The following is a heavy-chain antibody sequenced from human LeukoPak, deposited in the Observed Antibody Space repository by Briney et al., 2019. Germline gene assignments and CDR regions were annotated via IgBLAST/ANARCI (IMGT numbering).Heavy chain of an antibody. D-gene: IGHD3-10*01. V-gene: IGHV4-34*01. Sequence: SETPSLTCAVYGGSFSGYYWSWIRQPPGKGLEWIGEINHSGSTNYNPSLKSRVTISVDTSKNQFSLKLSSVTAADTAVYYCARRVKLPGYYGSGSYGSWFDPWGQGTLVTVSS. CDR2: INHSGST. CDR1: GGSFSGYY. CDR3: ARRVKLPGYYGSGSYGSWFDP. J-gene: IGHJ5*02.